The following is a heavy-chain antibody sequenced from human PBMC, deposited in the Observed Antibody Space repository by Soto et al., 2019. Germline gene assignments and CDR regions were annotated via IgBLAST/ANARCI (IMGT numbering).Heavy chain of an antibody. CDR3: ATNYFADDFWYGYYYYRMDV. Sequence: SETLSLTCTVSGGSISSSSYYWGWIRQPPGKGLEWIGSIYYSGSTYYNPSLKSRVTISVDTSKNQFSLKLSSVTAADTAVSYCATNYFADDFWYGYYYYRMDVWGQRSTVTVSS. CDR2: IYYSGST. CDR1: GGSISSSSYY. D-gene: IGHD3-3*01. J-gene: IGHJ6*02. V-gene: IGHV4-39*01.